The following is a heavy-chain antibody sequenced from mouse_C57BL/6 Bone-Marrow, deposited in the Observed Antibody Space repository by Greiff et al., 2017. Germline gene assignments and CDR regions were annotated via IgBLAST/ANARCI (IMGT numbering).Heavy chain of an antibody. J-gene: IGHJ2*01. CDR1: GYTFTSYW. D-gene: IGHD2-1*01. CDR2: FHPYNDDT. Sequence: QVQLQQPGAELVKPGASVKLSCKASGYTFTSYWMHWVKQRPGQGLEWIGNFHPYNDDTKYNEKFKGKATLTVEKSSSTVYLELSRLTSDDSAVYDCARGGNYGGYYFDYWGQGTTLTVSS. V-gene: IGHV1-64*01. CDR3: ARGGNYGGYYFDY.